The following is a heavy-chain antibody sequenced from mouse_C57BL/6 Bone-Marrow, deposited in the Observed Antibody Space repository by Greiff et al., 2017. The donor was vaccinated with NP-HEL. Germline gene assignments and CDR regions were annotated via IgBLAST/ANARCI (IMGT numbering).Heavy chain of an antibody. CDR2: INYDGSST. D-gene: IGHD4-1*01. CDR1: GFTFSDYY. V-gene: IGHV5-16*01. Sequence: EVKLMESEGGLVQPGRSMKLSCTASGFTFSDYYMAWVRQVPEKGLEWVANINYDGSSTYYLDSLKSRFIISRDNAKNILYLQMSSLKSEDTATYYCARENWDREFAYWGQGTLVTVSA. J-gene: IGHJ3*01. CDR3: ARENWDREFAY.